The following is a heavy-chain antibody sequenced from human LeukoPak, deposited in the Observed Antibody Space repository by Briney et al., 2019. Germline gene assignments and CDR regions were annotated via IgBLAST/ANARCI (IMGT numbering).Heavy chain of an antibody. J-gene: IGHJ4*02. CDR2: ISSSSSYI. D-gene: IGHD3-9*01. V-gene: IGHV3-21*04. CDR3: AKDLYNERYYDILTGYYSY. Sequence: PGGSLRLSCAASGFTFSSYSMNWVRQAPGKGLEWVSSISSSSSYIYYADSVKGRFTISRDNAKNSLYLQMNSLRAEDTAVYYCAKDLYNERYYDILTGYYSYWGQGTLVTVSS. CDR1: GFTFSSYS.